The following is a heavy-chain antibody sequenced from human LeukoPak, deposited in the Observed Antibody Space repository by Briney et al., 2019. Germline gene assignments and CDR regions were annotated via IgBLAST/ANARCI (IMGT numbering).Heavy chain of an antibody. CDR1: GGTFSSYA. D-gene: IGHD6-19*01. V-gene: IGHV1-69*04. J-gene: IGHJ1*01. CDR3: ASYIAVAGTGYFQH. Sequence: SVKVSCKASGGTFSSYAISWVRQAPGQGLEWMGRIIPILGIANYAQKFQGRVTITADKSTSTAYMELSSLRSEDTAVYYCASYIAVAGTGYFQHWGQGTLVTVSS. CDR2: IIPILGIA.